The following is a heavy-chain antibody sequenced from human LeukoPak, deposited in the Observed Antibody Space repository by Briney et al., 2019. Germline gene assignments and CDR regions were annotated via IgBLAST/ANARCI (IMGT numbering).Heavy chain of an antibody. CDR3: ARVSGVLMMYSPRLLPDL. V-gene: IGHV4-38-2*01. Sequence: SETLSLTCVVSGFSISTSYFRGWIRQSPGKGLEWIGCVSHTGTTYYNPSLKSRVTISIDMSKHHFSLNVTSVTATDTAVYYCARVSGVLMMYSPRLLPDLWGQGTRVTVSS. CDR2: VSHTGTT. D-gene: IGHD2-8*01. J-gene: IGHJ5*02. CDR1: GFSISTSYF.